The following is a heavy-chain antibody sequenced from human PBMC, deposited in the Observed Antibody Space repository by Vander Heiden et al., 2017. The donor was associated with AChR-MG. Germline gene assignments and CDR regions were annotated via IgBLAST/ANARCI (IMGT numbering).Heavy chain of an antibody. CDR1: GFTFDAYA. CDR3: ARGGRCYDFTGSDDAYHV. Sequence: EVQLLESGGGLVQPGGSLRLSCAASGFTFDAYAMSWVRQAPGKRPEWVSAISGSGGSVYYADYVKGRFTISRDNSRNTVSLQMNSLRAEDTAVYYCARGGRCYDFTGSDDAYHVWGQGTMVTVS. CDR2: ISGSGGSV. V-gene: IGHV3-23*01. D-gene: IGHD2-8*02. J-gene: IGHJ3*01.